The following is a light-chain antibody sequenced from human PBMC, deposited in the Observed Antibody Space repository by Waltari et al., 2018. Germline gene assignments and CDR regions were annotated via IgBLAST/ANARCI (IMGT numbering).Light chain of an antibody. CDR3: YSTDSSGNHWV. Sequence: YDLPHPPSVSVSPGQTARLTCSGDALPKKSAYWYQEKSGQAPVLVIYEDSKRPSGIPERFSGSSSGTMATLTISGAQVEDEADYYCYSTDSSGNHWVFGGGTKLTVL. CDR1: ALPKKS. J-gene: IGLJ3*02. CDR2: EDS. V-gene: IGLV3-10*01.